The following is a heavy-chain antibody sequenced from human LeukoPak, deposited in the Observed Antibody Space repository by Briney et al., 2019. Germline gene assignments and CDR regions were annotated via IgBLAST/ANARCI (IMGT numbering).Heavy chain of an antibody. V-gene: IGHV3-23*01. Sequence: GGSLRLSCAASGFIFSNYDMSWVRQAPGKGLEWVSAISGSGGSPYYADSVKGRFTISRDNSKNTLYLQMSSLRTEDTAVYYCAKDSYSGTYYDYWGQGTLVTVSS. CDR3: AKDSYSGTYYDY. CDR2: ISGSGGSP. J-gene: IGHJ4*02. D-gene: IGHD1-26*01. CDR1: GFIFSNYD.